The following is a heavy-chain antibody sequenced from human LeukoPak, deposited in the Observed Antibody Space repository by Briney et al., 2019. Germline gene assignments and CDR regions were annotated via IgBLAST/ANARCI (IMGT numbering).Heavy chain of an antibody. CDR2: ISSSGSTI. J-gene: IGHJ6*02. CDR1: GFTFRSYE. Sequence: GGSLRLSCAASGFTFRSYEMNWVRQAPGKGLEWVSYISSSGSTIYYADSVKGRFTISRDNARNSLYLQMNSLRAEDTAVYYCAREHYGMDVWGQGTPVTVSS. CDR3: AREHYGMDV. V-gene: IGHV3-48*03.